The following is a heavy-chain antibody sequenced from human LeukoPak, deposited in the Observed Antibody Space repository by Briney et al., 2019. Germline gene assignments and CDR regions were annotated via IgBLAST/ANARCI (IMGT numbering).Heavy chain of an antibody. J-gene: IGHJ4*02. CDR3: ARDHGLRSLDF. D-gene: IGHD3-3*01. CDR2: ISSDGRRT. CDR1: GFTFSNYA. Sequence: GGSLRPSCAASGFTFSNYAMQWVRQAPGKGLEYVSTISSDGRRTNYDNSVEGRFTISRDNSKNTVYLQMGSLRAEDMAVYYCARDHGLRSLDFGGQGTLVTVSS. V-gene: IGHV3-64*01.